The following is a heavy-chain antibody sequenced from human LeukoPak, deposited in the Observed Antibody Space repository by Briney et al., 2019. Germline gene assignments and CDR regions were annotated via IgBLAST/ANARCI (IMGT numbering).Heavy chain of an antibody. D-gene: IGHD2-2*01. CDR3: AKAPEQVVPAAHFDY. CDR1: GFTFSSYS. V-gene: IGHV3-48*01. J-gene: IGHJ4*02. Sequence: AGGSLRLSCAASGFTFSSYSMNWVRQAPGKGLEWVSYISSSSSTIYYADSVKGRFTISRDNSKNTLYLQMNSLRAEDTAVYYCAKAPEQVVPAAHFDYWGQGTLVTVSS. CDR2: ISSSSSTI.